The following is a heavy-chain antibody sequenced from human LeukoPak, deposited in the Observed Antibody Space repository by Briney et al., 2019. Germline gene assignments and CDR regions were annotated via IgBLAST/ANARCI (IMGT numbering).Heavy chain of an antibody. Sequence: SQTLSLTCAVSGGSISSGGYSWSWIRQPPGKGLEWIGYIYYSGSTNYNPSLKSRVTISVDTSKNQFSLKLSSVTPADTAVYYCARDLVDGGNGLWFDPWGQGTLVTVSS. CDR3: ARDLVDGGNGLWFDP. V-gene: IGHV4-30-4*07. J-gene: IGHJ5*02. CDR2: IYYSGST. D-gene: IGHD4-23*01. CDR1: GGSISSGGYS.